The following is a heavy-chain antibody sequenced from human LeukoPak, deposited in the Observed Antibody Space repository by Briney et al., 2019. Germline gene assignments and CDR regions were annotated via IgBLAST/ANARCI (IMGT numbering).Heavy chain of an antibody. V-gene: IGHV4-34*01. CDR3: VRDRGELSYSHDY. Sequence: SETLSLTCAVYGGSFSGYYWSWIRQPPGKGLEWIGEINHSGSTNYNPSLKSRVTISVDTSKNQFSLKLSSVTAADTAVYYCVRDRGELSYSHDYWGQGTLVTVSS. D-gene: IGHD3-10*01. CDR1: GGSFSGYY. J-gene: IGHJ4*02. CDR2: INHSGST.